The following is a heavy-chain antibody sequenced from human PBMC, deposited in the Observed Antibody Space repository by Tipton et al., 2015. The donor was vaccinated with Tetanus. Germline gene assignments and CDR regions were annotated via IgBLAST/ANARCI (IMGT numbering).Heavy chain of an antibody. J-gene: IGHJ4*02. CDR3: ARDQLDH. Sequence: QLVQSGGEVKKPGASVKVSCKASGYTFTSYAVTWVRQAPGQGLEWMGWTSGYNGNSNFTQKFQGRLTMTRDTSTSTAYMELRSLRSDDTAVYFCARDQLDHWGQGTLVTVSS. CDR2: TSGYNGNS. V-gene: IGHV1-18*01. CDR1: GYTFTSYA.